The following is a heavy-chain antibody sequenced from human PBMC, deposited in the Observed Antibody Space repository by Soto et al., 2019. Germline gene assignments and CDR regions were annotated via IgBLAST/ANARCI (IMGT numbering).Heavy chain of an antibody. Sequence: TLSLTCTVSGDSISTADYYWSWIRQPPGKGLEWIGYIYYSGNTYYIPSLKSRVTISVDTPKNQISLKLNSVTAADTAVYYCARGIYSTSSFFDSWGQGTLVTVSS. D-gene: IGHD6-6*01. CDR1: GDSISTADYY. CDR3: ARGIYSTSSFFDS. J-gene: IGHJ4*02. V-gene: IGHV4-30-4*08. CDR2: IYYSGNT.